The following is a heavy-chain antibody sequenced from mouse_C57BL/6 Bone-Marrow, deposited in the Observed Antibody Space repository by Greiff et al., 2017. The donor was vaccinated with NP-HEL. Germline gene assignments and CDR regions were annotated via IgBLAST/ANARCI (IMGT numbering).Heavy chain of an antibody. CDR2: IWTGGGT. V-gene: IGHV2-9-1*01. J-gene: IGHJ3*01. Sequence: VQLQQSGPGLVAPSQRLSITCTVSGFSLTSYAISWVRQPPGKGLEWLGVIWTGGGTNYNSALKSRLSLRKDNSKSQVFLKMNSLQTDDTARYYCARNYCGSIYGFAYWGQGTLGTVSA. CDR3: ARNYCGSIYGFAY. D-gene: IGHD1-1*01. CDR1: GFSLTSYA.